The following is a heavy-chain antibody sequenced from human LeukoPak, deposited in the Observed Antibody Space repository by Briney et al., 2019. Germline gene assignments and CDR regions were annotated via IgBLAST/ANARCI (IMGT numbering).Heavy chain of an antibody. Sequence: GGSLRLSCAASGFTFRSYAMSWVRQAPGKGLEWVSAISGSGGSTYYADSVKGRFTISRDNSKNTLYLQMNSLRAEDTAVYYCASEIVVVVAATDDGDDYWGQGTLVTVSS. V-gene: IGHV3-23*01. CDR3: ASEIVVVVAATDDGDDY. D-gene: IGHD2-15*01. J-gene: IGHJ4*02. CDR1: GFTFRSYA. CDR2: ISGSGGST.